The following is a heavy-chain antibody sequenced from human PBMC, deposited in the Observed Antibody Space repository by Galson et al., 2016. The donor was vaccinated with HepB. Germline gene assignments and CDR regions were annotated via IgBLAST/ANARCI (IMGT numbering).Heavy chain of an antibody. V-gene: IGHV1-69*06. CDR1: GGTLDSFA. J-gene: IGHJ4*02. CDR3: ARAGNDI. Sequence: SVKVSCKASGGTLDSFAFHWVRQAPEQGLEWMGGIIPISGTTNYAQNFQGRVTITADKSTNTVYMELRSLRSEDTAIYYCARAGNDIWGQGTLVTVSS. D-gene: IGHD3-10*01. CDR2: IIPISGTT.